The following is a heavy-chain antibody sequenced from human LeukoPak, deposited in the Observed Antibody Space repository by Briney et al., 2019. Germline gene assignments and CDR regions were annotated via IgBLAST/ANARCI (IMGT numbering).Heavy chain of an antibody. Sequence: SETLSLTCTVSGGSISSYYWSWIRQPPGKGLEWIGYIYYSGSTNYNPSLKSRVTISVDTSKNQFSLKLSSVTAADTAVYYCARVVRGYSYGFGADYFDYWGQGTLVTVSS. D-gene: IGHD5-18*01. CDR1: GGSISSYY. CDR2: IYYSGST. CDR3: ARVVRGYSYGFGADYFDY. J-gene: IGHJ4*02. V-gene: IGHV4-59*01.